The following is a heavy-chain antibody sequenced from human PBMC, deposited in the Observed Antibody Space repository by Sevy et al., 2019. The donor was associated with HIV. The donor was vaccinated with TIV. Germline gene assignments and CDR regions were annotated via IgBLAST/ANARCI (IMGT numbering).Heavy chain of an antibody. CDR2: LSGTGART. Sequence: GGSLRLSCAASGFTFRNYAMSWVRQAPGKGLEWVSALSGTGARTYYADSVKGRFTISRDNSKNMLYLQMSSLRVEDTAVYYCAKDLDIVAVAAAIRLSYWGQGTLVTVSS. CDR3: AKDLDIVAVAAAIRLSY. D-gene: IGHD2-2*01. V-gene: IGHV3-23*01. CDR1: GFTFRNYA. J-gene: IGHJ4*02.